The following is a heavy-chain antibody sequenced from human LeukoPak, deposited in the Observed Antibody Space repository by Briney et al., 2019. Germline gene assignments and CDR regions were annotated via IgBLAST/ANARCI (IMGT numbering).Heavy chain of an antibody. CDR3: ARHDSIGYYQRGMDV. CDR2: IYYTGGTT. Sequence: SETLSLTCSVSGGSISGYYWSWNRQPPGKGLEWVGYIYYTGGTTIYSPSLESRVTMFVDPSKNQVTLNLRSVTAADTAAYFWARHDSIGYYQRGMDVWGQGTTVTVSS. V-gene: IGHV4-59*08. D-gene: IGHD2-15*01. CDR1: GGSISGYY. J-gene: IGHJ6*02.